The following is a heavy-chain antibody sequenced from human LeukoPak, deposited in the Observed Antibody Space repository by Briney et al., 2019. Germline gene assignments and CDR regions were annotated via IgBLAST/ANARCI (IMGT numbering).Heavy chain of an antibody. CDR3: ARLTCSITSCYTSNFDY. CDR2: INHSGST. V-gene: IGHV4-34*01. Sequence: SETLSLTCAVYGGSFSGYYWSWIRQPPGKGLEWIGEINHSGSTNYNPSLKSRVTISVDTFKNQFSLKLSSVTAADTAVYYCARLTCSITSCYTSNFDYWGQGTLVTVSS. D-gene: IGHD2-2*02. J-gene: IGHJ4*02. CDR1: GGSFSGYY.